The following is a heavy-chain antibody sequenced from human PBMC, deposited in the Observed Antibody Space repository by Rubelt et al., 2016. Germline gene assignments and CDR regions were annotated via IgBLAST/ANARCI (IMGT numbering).Heavy chain of an antibody. D-gene: IGHD3-3*01. CDR3: VKDPNITIFGVVIIGAFDI. CDR1: GFTFSSYA. V-gene: IGHV3-23*04. CDR2: ISGSGGST. J-gene: IGHJ3*02. Sequence: EVQLVESGGGLVQPGGSLRLSCAASGFTFSSYAMSWVRQAPGKGLEWVSAISGSGGSTYYADSVKGRFTISRDNSKNTLYLQMNSLRAEDTAVYYCVKDPNITIFGVVIIGAFDIWGQGTMVTVSS.